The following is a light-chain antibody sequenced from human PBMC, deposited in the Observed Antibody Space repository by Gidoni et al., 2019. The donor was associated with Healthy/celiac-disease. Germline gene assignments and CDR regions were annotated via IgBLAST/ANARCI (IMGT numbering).Light chain of an antibody. Sequence: DIVMTQSPLSLPVTPGEPASISCRSSQSLLHSNGYNYLDWYLQKPGPSPQLLIYLGSNRASGVPDRFSGSGSGTDFTLKISRVEAEYVGVYYCMQALQTPTFXPXTKVEIK. J-gene: IGKJ3*01. V-gene: IGKV2-28*01. CDR2: LGS. CDR3: MQALQTPT. CDR1: QSLLHSNGYNY.